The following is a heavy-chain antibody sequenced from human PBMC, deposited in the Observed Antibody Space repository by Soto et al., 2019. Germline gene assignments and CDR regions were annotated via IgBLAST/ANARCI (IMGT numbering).Heavy chain of an antibody. D-gene: IGHD2-15*01. CDR3: AKVSISKSSAVTFDS. Sequence: QVQLVESGGGMVQPGRSLRLSCTVSGFTFSTYDMHWVRQAPGKGLEWVAVVSYDAGYKNYVDSVKGRFTIPRDNSKNTLYLQMNGLRPEDTAVYYCAKVSISKSSAVTFDSWGQGTLVTVSS. CDR2: VSYDAGYK. CDR1: GFTFSTYD. J-gene: IGHJ4*02. V-gene: IGHV3-30*18.